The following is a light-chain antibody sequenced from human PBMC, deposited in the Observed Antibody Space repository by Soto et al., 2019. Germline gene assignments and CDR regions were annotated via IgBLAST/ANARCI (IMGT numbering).Light chain of an antibody. CDR2: WAS. CDR3: QQYYNTSYT. CDR1: QSVLYSSINKNY. Sequence: DIVMTQSPDSLAVSLGERATINCESSQSVLYSSINKNYLAWYQQKPGQPPKLLIYWASTRESGVPDRFIGSGSGTDFTLTISSLQAEDVAVYYCQQYYNTSYTFGQGTKLEIK. J-gene: IGKJ2*01. V-gene: IGKV4-1*01.